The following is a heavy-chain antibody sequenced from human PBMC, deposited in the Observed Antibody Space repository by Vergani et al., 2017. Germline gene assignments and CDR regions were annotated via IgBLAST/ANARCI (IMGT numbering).Heavy chain of an antibody. J-gene: IGHJ3*02. Sequence: QVQLQESGPGLVKPSETLSLTCTVSGGSISSSSYYWGWIRQPPGKGLEWIGSIYYSGSTYYNPSLKSRVTISVDTSKNQFSLKLSSVTAADTAVYYCARGGIRGWQQLVNSAFDIWGQGTMVTVSS. V-gene: IGHV4-39*07. CDR3: ARGGIRGWQQLVNSAFDI. D-gene: IGHD6-13*01. CDR2: IYYSGST. CDR1: GGSISSSSYY.